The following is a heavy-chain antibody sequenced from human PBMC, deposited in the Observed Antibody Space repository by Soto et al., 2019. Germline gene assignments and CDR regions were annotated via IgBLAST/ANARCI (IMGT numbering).Heavy chain of an antibody. CDR1: GGSISSYY. CDR3: ARGGYSSSSDYFDY. V-gene: IGHV4-4*07. J-gene: IGHJ4*02. CDR2: IYTSGST. Sequence: SSETLSLTCTVSGGSISSYYWSWIRQPAGKGLEWIGRIYTSGSTNYNPSLKSRVAMSVDTSKNQFSLKLSSVTAADTAVYYCARGGYSSSSDYFDYWGQGTLVTVSS. D-gene: IGHD6-6*01.